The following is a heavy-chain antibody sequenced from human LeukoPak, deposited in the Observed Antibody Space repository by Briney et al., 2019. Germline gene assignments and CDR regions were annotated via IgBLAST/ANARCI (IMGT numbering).Heavy chain of an antibody. CDR2: ISGSGGST. V-gene: IGHV3-23*01. CDR3: AIHEYSSSYWYFDL. D-gene: IGHD6-6*01. J-gene: IGHJ2*01. CDR1: GFTFSSYS. Sequence: PGGSLRLSCAASGFTFSSYSMNWVRQAPGKGLEWVSAISGSGGSTYYADSVKGRFTISRDNSKNTLYLQMNSLRAEDTAVYYCAIHEYSSSYWYFDLWGRGTLVTVSS.